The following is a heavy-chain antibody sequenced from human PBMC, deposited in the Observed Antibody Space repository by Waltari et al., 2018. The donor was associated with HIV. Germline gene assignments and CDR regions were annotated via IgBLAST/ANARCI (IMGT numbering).Heavy chain of an antibody. J-gene: IGHJ5*01. CDR1: GFRLSSYE. CDR3: ARGWFDS. CDR2: ISNSGSPI. V-gene: IGHV3-48*03. Sequence: EVQLVESGGGLVQPGGSLRLSCAASGFRLSSYEMNWVRQAPGKWLEWISYISNSGSPIYYAGSVRGRFTISRDSDKNSLFLQMNSLRVEDTAVYYCARGWFDSWGQGTMVTVSS.